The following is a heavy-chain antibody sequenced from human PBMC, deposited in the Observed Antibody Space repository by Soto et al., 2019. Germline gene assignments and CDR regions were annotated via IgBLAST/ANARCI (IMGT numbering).Heavy chain of an antibody. D-gene: IGHD3-9*01. J-gene: IGHJ4*02. CDR2: INPSGGST. Sequence: ASVKVSCKASGYTFTSYYMHWVRQAPGQGLEWMGIINPSGGSTSYAQKFQGRVTMTRDTSTSTVYMELSSLRSEDTAVYYCATAILTGYSYDYWGQGTLVTVSS. CDR1: GYTFTSYY. CDR3: ATAILTGYSYDY. V-gene: IGHV1-46*03.